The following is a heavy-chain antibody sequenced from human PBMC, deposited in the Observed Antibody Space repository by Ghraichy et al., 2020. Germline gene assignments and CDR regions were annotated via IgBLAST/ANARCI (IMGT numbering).Heavy chain of an antibody. Sequence: SETLSLTCTVSGVSTDDYYWSWIRQPPGKGLEWIGYVFYRGSSNYRHSLKSRATISLDPSDNRFSLKLTSVTAADTAVYYCARYSSSSDDAFDVWGQGIMVTVSS. CDR3: ARYSSSSDDAFDV. V-gene: IGHV4-59*03. D-gene: IGHD6-6*01. CDR1: GVSTDDYY. J-gene: IGHJ3*01. CDR2: VFYRGSS.